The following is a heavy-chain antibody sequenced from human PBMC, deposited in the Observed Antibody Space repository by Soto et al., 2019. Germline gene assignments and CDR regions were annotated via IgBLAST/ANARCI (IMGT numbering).Heavy chain of an antibody. CDR2: IYYSGST. CDR1: GGSLSSGDYY. V-gene: IGHV4-30-4*01. CDR3: ARGDYYDSSGYLFHY. D-gene: IGHD3-22*01. J-gene: IGHJ4*02. Sequence: QVQLQESGPGLVKPSQTLSLTCTVSGGSLSSGDYYWTWIRQPPGTGLAWIGYIYYSGSTSNNPSLKGRVTISVDTSKNQFYLKLSSVTAADTAVYYCARGDYYDSSGYLFHYWGQGTLVTVSS.